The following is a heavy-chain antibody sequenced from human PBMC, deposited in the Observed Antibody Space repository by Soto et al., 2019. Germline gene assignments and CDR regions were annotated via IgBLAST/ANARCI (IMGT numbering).Heavy chain of an antibody. CDR3: ARDVMYYYDSSGYPDDAFDI. Sequence: LXLACAASGFAFSSYTMNWVRQAPVKGLEWVSSISSRSTHIYYADSVKGRFTISRDDAKNSLYLQMNSLRAEDTAVYYCARDVMYYYDSSGYPDDAFDIWGQGTMVTVS. CDR1: GFAFSSYT. CDR2: ISSRSTHI. J-gene: IGHJ3*02. V-gene: IGHV3-21*01. D-gene: IGHD3-22*01.